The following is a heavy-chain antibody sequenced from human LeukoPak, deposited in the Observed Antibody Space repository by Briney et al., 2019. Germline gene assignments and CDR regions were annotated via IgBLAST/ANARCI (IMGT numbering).Heavy chain of an antibody. D-gene: IGHD4-23*01. Sequence: PGGSLRLSCAASGFTFTTYSFSWVRQAPGKGLEWVSGISASGGDTFYADSVKGRFTISRDNSKNTLSLQMNSPRVEDTAIYYCAKDVRRCNGGCTWGQGTLVTVSS. V-gene: IGHV3-23*01. CDR2: ISASGGDT. CDR1: GFTFTTYS. J-gene: IGHJ5*02. CDR3: AKDVRRCNGGCT.